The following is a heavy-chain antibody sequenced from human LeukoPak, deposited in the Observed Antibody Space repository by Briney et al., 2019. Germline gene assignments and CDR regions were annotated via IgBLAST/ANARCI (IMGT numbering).Heavy chain of an antibody. V-gene: IGHV3-30*18. D-gene: IGHD1-7*01. CDR2: ISYEGSNK. CDR1: GFTFSSYG. J-gene: IGHJ4*02. CDR3: AKGWLELTSGYFDY. Sequence: GGSLRLSCAASGFTFSSYGRHGVRQAPGKGREWVAVISYEGSNKYYADSVKGRFTISRDNSKNTLYLQMNSLRAEDTAVYYCAKGWLELTSGYFDYWGQGTLVTVSS.